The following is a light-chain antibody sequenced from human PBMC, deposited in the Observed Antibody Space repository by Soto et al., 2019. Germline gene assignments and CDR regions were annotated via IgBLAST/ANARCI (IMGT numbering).Light chain of an antibody. Sequence: EIVLTQYPATLSLSPGERATLSCRASQSISSSLAWYQQKPGQAPRLLIYDASTRATGFPARFSGSGSGTDFTLTIGSLEPEDFAVYYCQQRSEWPRTFGQGTKVDIK. CDR3: QQRSEWPRT. CDR1: QSISSS. V-gene: IGKV3-11*01. J-gene: IGKJ1*01. CDR2: DAS.